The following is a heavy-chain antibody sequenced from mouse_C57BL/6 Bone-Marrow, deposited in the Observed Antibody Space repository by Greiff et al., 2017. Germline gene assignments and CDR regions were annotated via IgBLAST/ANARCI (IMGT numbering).Heavy chain of an antibody. Sequence: VQLQQSGPELVRPGASVKISCKAPGSTFTSHWMQWVRQRPGQGLEWIGELFPGGGSTYYNEKFKGKATLTVDPSSSTAYMQLSSLTSEDSAVDFCARWGYGSSACAYWGQGTLVTVSA. J-gene: IGHJ3*01. CDR2: LFPGGGST. CDR1: GSTFTSHW. CDR3: ARWGYGSSACAY. V-gene: IGHV1-56*01. D-gene: IGHD1-1*01.